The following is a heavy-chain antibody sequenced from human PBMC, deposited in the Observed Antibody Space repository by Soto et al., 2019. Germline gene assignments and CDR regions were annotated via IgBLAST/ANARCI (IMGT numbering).Heavy chain of an antibody. Sequence: EVQLLESGGGLVQPGGSLRLSCAASGFTFSSYAMSWVRQAPGKGLEWVSAISGSGGSTYYADSVKGRFTISRDNSKNTLYLQMNSLRADDTAVYYCAKVGFIVVVVAAHNWFDPWGQGTLVTVSS. D-gene: IGHD2-15*01. CDR1: GFTFSSYA. CDR3: AKVGFIVVVVAAHNWFDP. J-gene: IGHJ5*02. CDR2: ISGSGGST. V-gene: IGHV3-23*01.